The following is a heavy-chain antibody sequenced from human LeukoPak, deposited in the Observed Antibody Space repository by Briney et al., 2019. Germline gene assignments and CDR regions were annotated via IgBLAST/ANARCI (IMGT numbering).Heavy chain of an antibody. CDR1: GYSFTSYW. Sequence: SGEALRISCKGSGYSFTSYWISWVRQMPGKGLECRGRIDPSDSYTNYSPSFQGHVTISADKSISTAYLQWSSLKASDTAMYYCARDLGDSSSCLDYWGQGTLVTVSS. V-gene: IGHV5-10-1*01. D-gene: IGHD6-13*01. CDR2: IDPSDSYT. J-gene: IGHJ4*02. CDR3: ARDLGDSSSCLDY.